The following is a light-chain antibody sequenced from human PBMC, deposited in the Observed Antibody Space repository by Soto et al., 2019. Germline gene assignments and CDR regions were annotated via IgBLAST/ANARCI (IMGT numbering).Light chain of an antibody. V-gene: IGKV3-15*01. J-gene: IGKJ1*01. Sequence: EIVLTQSPATLSLSPGERATLSCRASQSVSILLAWYQQKSGRAPRLLIYGASTRATGIPARFSGSGSGTEFTLTISSLQPEDFAVYYCQQYNNWSPWTFGQGTKVDIK. CDR2: GAS. CDR3: QQYNNWSPWT. CDR1: QSVSIL.